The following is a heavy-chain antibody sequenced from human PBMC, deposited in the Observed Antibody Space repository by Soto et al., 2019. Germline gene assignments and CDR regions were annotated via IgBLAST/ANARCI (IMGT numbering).Heavy chain of an antibody. J-gene: IGHJ4*02. Sequence: VQLVESGGGVVQPGESLRLSCVVSGLTFSNYAMHWVRQAPGKGLEWVAVILFDGSKEYYADSVKGRFTISRDNSNNTLFLQMSSMRREDTALYYCARLQGYSYGSDILQDFWGQGTPVTVSS. V-gene: IGHV3-30*04. CDR2: ILFDGSKE. D-gene: IGHD5-18*01. CDR1: GLTFSNYA. CDR3: ARLQGYSYGSDILQDF.